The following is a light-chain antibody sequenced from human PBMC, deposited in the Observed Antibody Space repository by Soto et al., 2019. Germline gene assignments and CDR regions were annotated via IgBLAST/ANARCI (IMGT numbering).Light chain of an antibody. V-gene: IGKV3-20*01. CDR2: GTS. CDR3: QQYGSSPRM. Sequence: EIVLTQSPGTLSLSPGERVTLSCRASQSVGSSYLAWYQQKPGQAPRLVVYGTSNRATGTPDRFSGSGSGTDFTLTISRLEPEDFAVYYCQQYGSSPRMFGQGTKVDIK. CDR1: QSVGSSY. J-gene: IGKJ1*01.